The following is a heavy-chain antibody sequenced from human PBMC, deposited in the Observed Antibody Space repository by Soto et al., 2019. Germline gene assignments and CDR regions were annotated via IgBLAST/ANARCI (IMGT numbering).Heavy chain of an antibody. J-gene: IGHJ4*02. CDR3: ARINDFWSGYARYFDY. CDR1: GGTFSSYA. D-gene: IGHD3-3*01. Sequence: QVQLVQSGAEVKKPGSSVKVSCKASGGTFSSYAISWVRQAPGQGLKWMGGIIPIFGTANYAQKFQGRVTITADESTSTAYMELSSLRSEDTAVYYCARINDFWSGYARYFDYWGQGTLVTVSS. CDR2: IIPIFGTA. V-gene: IGHV1-69*01.